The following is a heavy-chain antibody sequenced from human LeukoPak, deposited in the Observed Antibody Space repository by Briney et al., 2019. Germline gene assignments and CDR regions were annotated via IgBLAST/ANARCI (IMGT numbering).Heavy chain of an antibody. Sequence: GGSLRLSCAASGFTVSSNYMSWVRQAPGKGLEWVSDIYSGGSTYVADAVKGRFTMSRENSKNTLYLKMNSLRAEDTAVYYCARNRDSTERWLQLLGWFDPWGQGTLVTVSS. CDR1: GFTVSSNY. CDR2: IYSGGST. D-gene: IGHD5-24*01. J-gene: IGHJ5*02. CDR3: ARNRDSTERWLQLLGWFDP. V-gene: IGHV3-53*01.